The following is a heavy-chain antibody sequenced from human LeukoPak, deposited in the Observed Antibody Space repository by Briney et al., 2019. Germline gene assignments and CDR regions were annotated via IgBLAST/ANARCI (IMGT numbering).Heavy chain of an antibody. Sequence: SETLSLTCTVSGGSISSYHWSWIRQSPGKGLEWIGYIYYSGSTNYNPSLKSRVTISVDTSKNQFSLKLSSVTAADTAVYYCARDVLRFGELFTPDWGQGTLVTVSS. CDR3: ARDVLRFGELFTPD. V-gene: IGHV4-59*01. CDR1: GGSISSYH. D-gene: IGHD3-10*01. CDR2: IYYSGST. J-gene: IGHJ4*02.